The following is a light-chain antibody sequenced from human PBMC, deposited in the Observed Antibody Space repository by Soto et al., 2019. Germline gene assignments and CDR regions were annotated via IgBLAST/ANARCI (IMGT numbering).Light chain of an antibody. CDR1: QGISSY. CDR3: QQLNSYPPCT. J-gene: IGKJ3*01. CDR2: SAS. Sequence: DIQLTQSPSFLSASVGDRVTITCRASQGISSYLAWYQQKPGKAPKLLIYSASTLQSGVPSRFSGSGSGTEFSLTTISLQPEDVSTYYCQQLNSYPPCTFGPGTKVDIK. V-gene: IGKV1-9*01.